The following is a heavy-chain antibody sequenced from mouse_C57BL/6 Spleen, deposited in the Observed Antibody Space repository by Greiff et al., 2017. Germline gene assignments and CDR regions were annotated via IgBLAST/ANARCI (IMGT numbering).Heavy chain of an antibody. Sequence: QVQLQQPGAELVKPGASVKLSCKASGYTFTSYWMHWVKQRPGQGLEWIGMIHPNSGSTNSNEKFKSKATLTVDKSSSTAYMPLSSLTSEDSAFYYCARVYYGNYGYAMDYWAQGTSVTVSS. J-gene: IGHJ4*01. CDR3: ARVYYGNYGYAMDY. D-gene: IGHD2-1*01. V-gene: IGHV1-64*01. CDR2: IHPNSGST. CDR1: GYTFTSYW.